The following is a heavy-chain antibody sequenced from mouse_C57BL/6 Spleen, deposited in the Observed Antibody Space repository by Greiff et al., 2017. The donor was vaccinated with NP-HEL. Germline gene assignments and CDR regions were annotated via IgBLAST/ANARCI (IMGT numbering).Heavy chain of an antibody. V-gene: IGHV14-1*01. CDR2: IDPEDGDT. CDR1: GFNIKDYY. J-gene: IGHJ2*01. CDR3: TTQGSSYGYFDY. Sequence: VQLQQSGAELVRPGASVKLSCTASGFNIKDYYMHWVKQRPEQGLEWIGRIDPEDGDTESAPKLQGKATMTADTSSNPAYLQLSSLTAEDTAVYDSTTQGSSYGYFDYWGQGTTLTVSS. D-gene: IGHD1-1*01.